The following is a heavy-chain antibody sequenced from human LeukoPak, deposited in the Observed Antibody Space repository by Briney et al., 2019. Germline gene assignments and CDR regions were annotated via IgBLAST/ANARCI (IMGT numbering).Heavy chain of an antibody. J-gene: IGHJ4*02. Sequence: GEPLKISCQASGYSFTSYWIGWVRQMPGKGLEWMGIIYPGDSETKYNPSFQGQVTISADKSISTAYLQWSSLKASDTAMYYCARHLVDSSSWAFDYWGQGTLVTVSS. CDR2: IYPGDSET. CDR1: GYSFTSYW. CDR3: ARHLVDSSSWAFDY. V-gene: IGHV5-51*01. D-gene: IGHD6-13*01.